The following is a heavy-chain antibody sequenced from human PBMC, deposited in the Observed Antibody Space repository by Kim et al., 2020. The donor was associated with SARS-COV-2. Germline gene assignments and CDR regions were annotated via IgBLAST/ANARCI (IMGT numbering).Heavy chain of an antibody. CDR3: AKDPSFRSQRWFDP. D-gene: IGHD3-10*01. J-gene: IGHJ5*02. Sequence: ADSVKGRFTISRDNAKNTLYLQVSTLRAEDTAVYFCAKDPSFRSQRWFDPWGQGTLVTVSS. V-gene: IGHV3-23*01.